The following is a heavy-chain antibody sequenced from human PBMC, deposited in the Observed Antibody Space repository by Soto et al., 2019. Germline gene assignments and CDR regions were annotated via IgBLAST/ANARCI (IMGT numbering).Heavy chain of an antibody. CDR1: GFTFSNYG. J-gene: IGHJ4*02. Sequence: QVQVVESGGGVVQPGRSLRLSCAASGFTFSNYGMHWVRQAPGKGLDWVAVISYDGMIEHYSESVKGRFAMSRENSKNPVYLQMIIQKAADTVGYFCWRDCVLFVAHSIDHWGQGTLVNVP. CDR3: WRDCVLFVAHSIDH. V-gene: IGHV3-30*03. D-gene: IGHD2-15*01. CDR2: ISYDGMIE.